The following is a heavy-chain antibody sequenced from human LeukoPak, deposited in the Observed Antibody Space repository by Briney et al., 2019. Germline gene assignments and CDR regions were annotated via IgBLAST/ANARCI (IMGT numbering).Heavy chain of an antibody. CDR1: GFSLSTSGLG. J-gene: IGHJ5*02. Sequence: ESGPTLVKPTQTLTLTCTFSGFSLSTSGLGVGWIRQPPGKALEWLALIYWDDDKRYSPSLKTRLTITKDTSKNQVVLTMTNMDPVDTATYYCAHREVGATWFDPWGQGTLVTVSS. CDR3: AHREVGATWFDP. D-gene: IGHD1-26*01. CDR2: IYWDDDK. V-gene: IGHV2-5*02.